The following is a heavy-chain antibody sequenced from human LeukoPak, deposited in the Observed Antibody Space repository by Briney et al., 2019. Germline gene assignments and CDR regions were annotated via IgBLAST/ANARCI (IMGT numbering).Heavy chain of an antibody. J-gene: IGHJ4*02. CDR1: GFTFSSYA. CDR2: ISGSGGST. V-gene: IGHV3-23*01. D-gene: IGHD3-22*01. Sequence: PGGSLRLSCAASGFTFSSYAMSWVRQAPGKGLEWVSAISGSGGSTYYADSVKGRFTISRDNSKNTLYLQMNSLRAEDTAVHYCAKDRYYDSSGYYSYWGQGTLVTVSS. CDR3: AKDRYYDSSGYYSY.